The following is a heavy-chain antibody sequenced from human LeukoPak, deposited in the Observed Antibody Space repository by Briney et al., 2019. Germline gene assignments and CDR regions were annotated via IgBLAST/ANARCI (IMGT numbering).Heavy chain of an antibody. V-gene: IGHV3-30-3*01. J-gene: IGHJ6*02. CDR2: ISYDGSNN. D-gene: IGHD1-26*01. CDR3: ARPTGCGAHQVSYGMDV. CDR1: GFTFSSYA. Sequence: GRSLRLSCAASGFTFSSYALHWVSQARGKGLEWVAVISYDGSNNYYADSVKGRFTISRDNSKNTLYLQMNSLRVEDTAVYYCARPTGCGAHQVSYGMDVWGQGPTVTVSS.